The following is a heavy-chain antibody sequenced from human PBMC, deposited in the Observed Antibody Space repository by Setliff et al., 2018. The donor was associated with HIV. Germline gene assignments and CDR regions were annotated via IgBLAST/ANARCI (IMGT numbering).Heavy chain of an antibody. CDR1: GYTFNSYG. J-gene: IGHJ5*02. Sequence: ASVKVSCKASGYTFNSYGINWVRQAPGQGLEWMGWINTVTGNPTYAQGFTGRFVFSLDTSVSTAYLQISSLKAEDSAVYYCARDYNYASGTYNWFDPWGQGTLVTVSS. CDR3: ARDYNYASGTYNWFDP. D-gene: IGHD3-10*01. CDR2: INTVTGNP. V-gene: IGHV7-4-1*02.